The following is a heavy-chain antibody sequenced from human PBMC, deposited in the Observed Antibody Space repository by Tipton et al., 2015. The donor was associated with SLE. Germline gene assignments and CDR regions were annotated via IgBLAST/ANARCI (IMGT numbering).Heavy chain of an antibody. Sequence: LTCTVSGGSINNYHWSWIRQPPGKGLEWIGYIYDTGSTNYNPSLKSRVTILADTSRNQIALKLTSVTAADTAVYYCAREEAVADGAFDIWGQGTMVTVSS. D-gene: IGHD6-19*01. J-gene: IGHJ3*02. V-gene: IGHV4-59*01. CDR3: AREEAVADGAFDI. CDR2: IYDTGST. CDR1: GGSINNYH.